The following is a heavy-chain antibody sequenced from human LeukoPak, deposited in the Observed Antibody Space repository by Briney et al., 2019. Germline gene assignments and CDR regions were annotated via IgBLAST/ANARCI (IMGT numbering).Heavy chain of an antibody. J-gene: IGHJ4*02. CDR1: GFTFSSYG. CDR3: ARDPGGYDFWSGSYTPTYYFDY. D-gene: IGHD3-3*01. CDR2: IWYDGSNK. V-gene: IGHV3-33*01. Sequence: PGGSLRLSCAASGFTFSSYGMHWVRQAPGKGLEWVAVIWYDGSNKYYADSVKGRFTISRDNSKNTLYLQMNSLRAEDTAVYYCARDPGGYDFWSGSYTPTYYFDYWGQGTLVTVSS.